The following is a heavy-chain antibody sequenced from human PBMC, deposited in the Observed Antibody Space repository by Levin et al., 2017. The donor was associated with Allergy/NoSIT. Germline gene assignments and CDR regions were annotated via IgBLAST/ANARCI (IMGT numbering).Heavy chain of an antibody. D-gene: IGHD1-1*01. CDR1: GGSISNNNW. V-gene: IGHV4-4*02. J-gene: IGHJ4*02. CDR2: IYHSGST. Sequence: SETLSLTCAVSGGSISNNNWWSWVRQPPGKGLECIGEIYHSGSTNYNPSLKSRVTISVDKSKNQFSLNLSSVTAADTAVYYCARSRTGRNYFDYWGQGILVTVSS. CDR3: ARSRTGRNYFDY.